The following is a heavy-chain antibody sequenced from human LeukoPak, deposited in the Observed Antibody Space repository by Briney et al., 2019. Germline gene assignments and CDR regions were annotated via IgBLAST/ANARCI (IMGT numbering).Heavy chain of an antibody. CDR2: INSDGGST. CDR3: ARADPKN. Sequence: PGGCLRVSSAEPGFTFSSYWMHWVRQAPGKGLLWVSRINSDGGSTSYADSLKGRFTISKDNAKNTLYLQMNSLRAEDTAVYYCARADPKNWGQGTLVTVSS. J-gene: IGHJ4*02. CDR1: GFTFSSYW. V-gene: IGHV3-74*01.